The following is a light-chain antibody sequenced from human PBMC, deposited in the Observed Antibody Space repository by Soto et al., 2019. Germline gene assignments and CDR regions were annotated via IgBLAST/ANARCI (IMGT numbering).Light chain of an antibody. J-gene: IGLJ1*01. Sequence: QSVLTQPASVSGSPGQSITISCTGTSSDVGGYNYVSWYQQHSGKAPKLIIYEVSKRPSGVSNRFSVSKSGNTASLTISGLQAEVEADYYCSSYTATNTYVFGTGTQLTVL. CDR1: SSDVGGYNY. CDR2: EVS. V-gene: IGLV2-14*01. CDR3: SSYTATNTYV.